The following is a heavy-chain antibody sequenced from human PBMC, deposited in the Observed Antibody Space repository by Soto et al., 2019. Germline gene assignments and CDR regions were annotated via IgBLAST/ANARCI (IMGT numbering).Heavy chain of an antibody. J-gene: IGHJ4*02. CDR3: ARSGGLDRDFNY. D-gene: IGHD2-15*01. CDR2: IIPMFDTP. V-gene: IGHV1-69*12. CDR1: GGTFSSDS. Sequence: QVQLVQSGAEVKKPGSSVKVSCKASGGTFSSDSFSWVRQAPGQGLEWMGGIIPMFDTPIYAQKFQDRVTITADESTSTAYMQLSSLRSGDTAVYYCARSGGLDRDFNYWFQGSLVTVSS.